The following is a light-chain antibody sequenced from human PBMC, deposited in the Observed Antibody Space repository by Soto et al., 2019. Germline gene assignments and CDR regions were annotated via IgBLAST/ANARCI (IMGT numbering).Light chain of an antibody. Sequence: EIVLTQSPGTLSLSPGERATLSCRASQSVSSSYLAWYQQKPGQAPRLLIYGASSSATGIPDRFSGSGSGTDFTLTISRLEPEDFAVYHCQQYGSAQSFGQVTKVEIK. CDR1: QSVSSSY. CDR2: GAS. J-gene: IGKJ1*01. V-gene: IGKV3-20*01. CDR3: QQYGSAQS.